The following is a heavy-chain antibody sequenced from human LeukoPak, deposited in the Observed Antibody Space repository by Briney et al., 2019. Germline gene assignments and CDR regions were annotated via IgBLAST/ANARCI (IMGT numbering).Heavy chain of an antibody. D-gene: IGHD4/OR15-4a*01. CDR2: IYYSGST. J-gene: IGHJ3*02. Sequence: SETLSLTXTVSGGSISSYYWSWIRQPPGKGLEWIGYIYYSGSTNYNPSLKSRVTISVDTSKNQFSLKLSSVTAADTAVYYCAATMAVGGAFDIWGQGTMVTVSS. CDR1: GGSISSYY. CDR3: AATMAVGGAFDI. V-gene: IGHV4-59*01.